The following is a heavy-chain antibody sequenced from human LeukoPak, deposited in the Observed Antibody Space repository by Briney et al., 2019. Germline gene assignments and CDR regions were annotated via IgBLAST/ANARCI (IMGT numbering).Heavy chain of an antibody. CDR2: INHSGST. Sequence: PSETLSLTCAVYGGSFSGYHWSWIRQPPGKGLEWIGEINHSGSTNYNPSLKSRVTISVDTSKDQFSLKLSSVTAADTAVYYCARGGYCSSTSCYRSYYYGMDVWGQGTTVTVSS. D-gene: IGHD2-2*02. CDR1: GGSFSGYH. V-gene: IGHV4-34*01. J-gene: IGHJ6*02. CDR3: ARGGYCSSTSCYRSYYYGMDV.